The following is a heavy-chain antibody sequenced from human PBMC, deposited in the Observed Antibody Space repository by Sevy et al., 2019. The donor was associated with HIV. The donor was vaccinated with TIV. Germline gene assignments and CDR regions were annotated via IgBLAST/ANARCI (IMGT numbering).Heavy chain of an antibody. CDR1: GFTFSSYA. CDR3: AADSSGFQRAWYYYYYMDV. V-gene: IGHV3-23*01. D-gene: IGHD3-22*01. Sequence: GGSLRLSCAASGFTFSSYAMSWVRQAPGKGLEWVSAISGSGGSTYYAYSVKGRFTISRDNSKNSLYLQMNSLRAEDMAVYYCAADSSGFQRAWYYYYYMDVWGKGTTVTVSS. J-gene: IGHJ6*03. CDR2: ISGSGGST.